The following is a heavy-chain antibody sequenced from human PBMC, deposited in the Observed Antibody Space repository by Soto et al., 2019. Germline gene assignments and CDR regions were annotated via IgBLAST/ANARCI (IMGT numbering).Heavy chain of an antibody. CDR2: IYYSGST. CDR3: ARHMSSGWFGPAEIFDY. D-gene: IGHD6-19*01. CDR1: GGSISSSSYY. J-gene: IGHJ4*02. Sequence: PSETLSLTCTVSGGSISSSSYYWGWIRQPPGKGLEWIGSIYYSGSTYYNPSLKSRVTISVDTSKNQFSLKLSSVTAADTAVYYCARHMSSGWFGPAEIFDYWGQGTLVTVSS. V-gene: IGHV4-39*01.